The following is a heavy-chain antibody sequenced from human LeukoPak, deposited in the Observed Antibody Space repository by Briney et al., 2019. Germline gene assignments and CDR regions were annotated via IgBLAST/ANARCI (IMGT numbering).Heavy chain of an antibody. CDR3: ARIGCSGGNCYGYYYYSMDV. V-gene: IGHV3-23*01. D-gene: IGHD2-15*01. CDR2: ISGSGGRI. J-gene: IGHJ6*02. Sequence: GGSLRLSCAASGFTFSSYAMSWVRQAPGKGLEWVSGISGSGGRIYYADPVKGRFTISRDNSKNTLYLQMNSLRAEDTAVYYCARIGCSGGNCYGYYYYSMDVWGQGTTVTVSS. CDR1: GFTFSSYA.